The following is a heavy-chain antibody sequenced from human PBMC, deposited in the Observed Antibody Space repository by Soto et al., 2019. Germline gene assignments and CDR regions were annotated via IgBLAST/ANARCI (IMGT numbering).Heavy chain of an antibody. J-gene: IGHJ4*02. D-gene: IGHD6-13*01. CDR2: IKSKTSGETT. CDR3: TIDIASSGVGELDY. CDR1: GFTFTSAW. Sequence: KPGGSLRLSCAASGFTFTSAWLTWVRQAPGKGLEWVARIKSKTSGETTDYAAPVKGRFTISRDDSKTTVYLQMNSLNTEDTAIYYCTIDIASSGVGELDYWGQGTLVTVSS. V-gene: IGHV3-15*01.